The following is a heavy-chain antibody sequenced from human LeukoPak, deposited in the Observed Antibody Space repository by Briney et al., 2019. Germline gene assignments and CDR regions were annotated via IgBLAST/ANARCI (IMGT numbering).Heavy chain of an antibody. CDR2: IFFDGSKK. CDR3: ARRKGGSAFDY. J-gene: IGHJ4*02. D-gene: IGHD3-10*01. V-gene: IGHV3-33*01. Sequence: GGSLRLSCAASGFTFSSSGMHWVRQAPGKGLEWVALIFFDGSKKYYADSVKGRFTISRDNSKKTLYLQMNSVRAEDTAVYYCARRKGGSAFDYWGQGTLVTVSS. CDR1: GFTFSSSG.